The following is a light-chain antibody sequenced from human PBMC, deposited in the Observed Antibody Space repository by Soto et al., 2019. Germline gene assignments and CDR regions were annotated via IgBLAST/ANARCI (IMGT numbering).Light chain of an antibody. CDR2: GAS. J-gene: IGKJ5*01. Sequence: IVLTQSPGTLSLSPGERATXXXXXSQSVSTNYLAWYQQKPGQAPRLLIYGASNRATGIPDRFSGSGSGTDFTLTISRLEPEDFAVYYCQQHGSSPITFGQGTRLEVK. V-gene: IGKV3-20*01. CDR3: QQHGSSPIT. CDR1: QSVSTNY.